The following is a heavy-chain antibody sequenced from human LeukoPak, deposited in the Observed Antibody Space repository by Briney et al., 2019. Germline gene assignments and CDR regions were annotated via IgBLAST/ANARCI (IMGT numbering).Heavy chain of an antibody. CDR1: GFTFSSFG. CDR3: ARYRVWGSYRFDY. CDR2: ISYDGSNK. Sequence: PGGSLRLSCAASGFTFSSFGMHWVRQAPGKGLEWVAVISYDGSNKYYADSVKGRFTISRDNSKNRLYLQMNSLRAEDTAVYYCARYRVWGSYRFDYWGQGTLVTVSS. V-gene: IGHV3-30*03. D-gene: IGHD3-16*02. J-gene: IGHJ4*02.